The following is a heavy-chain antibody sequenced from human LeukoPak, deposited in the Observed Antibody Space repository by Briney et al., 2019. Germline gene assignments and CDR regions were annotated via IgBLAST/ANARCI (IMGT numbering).Heavy chain of an antibody. Sequence: ASVKVSCKASGYTFTGYYMHWVRQAPGQGLEWMGWINPNSGGTNYAQKFQGRVTMTRDTSISTAYMELSRLRSDDTAVYYCARTPRDRVATIGTFDYWGQGTLVTVSS. CDR3: ARTPRDRVATIGTFDY. V-gene: IGHV1-2*02. CDR2: INPNSGGT. J-gene: IGHJ4*02. D-gene: IGHD5-12*01. CDR1: GYTFTGYY.